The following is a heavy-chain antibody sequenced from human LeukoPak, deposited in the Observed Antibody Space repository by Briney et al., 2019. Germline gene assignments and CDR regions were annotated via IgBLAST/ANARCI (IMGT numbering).Heavy chain of an antibody. CDR1: GFTFSSYG. Sequence: PGGSLRLSCAASGFTFSSYGMHWVRQAPGKGLEWVAFIRYDGSNKYYADSVKGRFTISRDNSKNTLYLQMNSLRAEDTAVYYCARGTPAYSYGSTDYHYAHFDYWGQGTLVTVSS. CDR3: ARGTPAYSYGSTDYHYAHFDY. D-gene: IGHD3-22*01. CDR2: IRYDGSNK. V-gene: IGHV3-30*02. J-gene: IGHJ4*02.